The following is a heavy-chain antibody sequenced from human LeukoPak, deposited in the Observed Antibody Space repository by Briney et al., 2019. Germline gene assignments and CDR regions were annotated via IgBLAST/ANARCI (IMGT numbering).Heavy chain of an antibody. V-gene: IGHV4-38-2*02. CDR2: INHSGST. Sequence: PSETLSLTCTVSGYSISSGYYWGWIRQPPGKGLEWIGEINHSGSTNYNPSLKSRVTISVDTSKNQFSLKLSSVTAADTAVYYCARHVRGYCSSTSCYGDNWFDPWGQGTLVTVSS. CDR1: GYSISSGYY. D-gene: IGHD2-2*01. J-gene: IGHJ5*02. CDR3: ARHVRGYCSSTSCYGDNWFDP.